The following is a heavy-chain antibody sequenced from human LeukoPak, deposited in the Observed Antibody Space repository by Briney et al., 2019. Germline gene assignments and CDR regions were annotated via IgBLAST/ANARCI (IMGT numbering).Heavy chain of an antibody. CDR2: INWNGGST. D-gene: IGHD1-26*01. J-gene: IGHJ4*02. Sequence: GGSLRLSCAASGFTFGNYGMSWVRQAPGKGLEWVSGINWNGGSTGYADSVEGRFTIFRDNAKNSQYLQMNSLRVEDTALYYCARDKDVGATLLDYWGQGTLVTVSS. CDR1: GFTFGNYG. CDR3: ARDKDVGATLLDY. V-gene: IGHV3-20*04.